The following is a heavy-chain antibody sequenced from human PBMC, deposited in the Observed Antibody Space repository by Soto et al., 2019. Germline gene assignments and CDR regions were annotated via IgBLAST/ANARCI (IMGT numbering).Heavy chain of an antibody. Sequence: ESGGGLVQPGGSLRVSCAASGFSFRSYAMNWVRQAPGKGLEWVSYISVGSGSIFYADSVKGWFTISRDDAKNSLYLQMNTLRGEDTAVYYCVRDDRWAFDIWGQGTMVTVSS. CDR2: ISVGSGSI. CDR3: VRDDRWAFDI. CDR1: GFSFRSYA. D-gene: IGHD3-22*01. J-gene: IGHJ3*02. V-gene: IGHV3-48*01.